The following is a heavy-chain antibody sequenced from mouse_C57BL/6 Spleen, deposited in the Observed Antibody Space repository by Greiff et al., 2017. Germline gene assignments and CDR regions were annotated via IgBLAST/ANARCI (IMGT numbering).Heavy chain of an antibody. Sequence: EVKLVESGGDLVKPGGSLKLSCAASGFTFSSYGMSWVRQTPDKRLEWVATISSGGSYTYYPDSVKGRFTISRDNAKNTLYLQMSSLKSEDTAMYYCARHGYEEKTWFAYWGQGTLVTVSA. J-gene: IGHJ3*01. CDR1: GFTFSSYG. CDR3: ARHGYEEKTWFAY. CDR2: ISSGGSYT. V-gene: IGHV5-6*01. D-gene: IGHD2-2*01.